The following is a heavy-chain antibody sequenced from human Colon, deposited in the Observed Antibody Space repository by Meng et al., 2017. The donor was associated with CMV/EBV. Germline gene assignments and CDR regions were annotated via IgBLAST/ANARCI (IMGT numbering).Heavy chain of an antibody. CDR1: GFTVSSNY. CDR2: IYSGGST. V-gene: IGHV3-53*01. Sequence: GESLKISCAASGFTVSSNYMSWVRQAPGKGLEWVSVIYSGGSTYYADSVKGRFTISRDNSKNTLYLQMDSLRDEDTAVYFCARESSPFSSGWYDACDIWGQGTMVTVSS. D-gene: IGHD6-19*01. J-gene: IGHJ3*02. CDR3: ARESSPFSSGWYDACDI.